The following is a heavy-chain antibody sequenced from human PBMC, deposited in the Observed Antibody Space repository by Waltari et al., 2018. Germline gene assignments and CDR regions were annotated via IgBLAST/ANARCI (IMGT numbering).Heavy chain of an antibody. J-gene: IGHJ4*02. CDR3: ARDRGYCGGDCYKNLDY. D-gene: IGHD2-21*01. V-gene: IGHV3-7*01. CDR1: GFTFSDYW. Sequence: EVQLVESGGGLVQPGGSLRPSRPASGFTFSDYWLSCVRQAPGEGLEWVANIKKDGGETYYVDSVKGRFTVSRDNAKNSLYLQMSSLRGEDTAVYYCARDRGYCGGDCYKNLDYWGQGTLVAVSS. CDR2: IKKDGGET.